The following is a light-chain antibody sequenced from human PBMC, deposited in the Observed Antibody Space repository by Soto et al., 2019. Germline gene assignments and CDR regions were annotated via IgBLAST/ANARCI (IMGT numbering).Light chain of an antibody. V-gene: IGKV3-20*01. J-gene: IGKJ4*01. CDR2: GAS. Sequence: IVMTQSPATLSVSPWERATLSCRASQSVSSSYLAWYQQKPGQAPRLLIYGASSRATGIPDRFSGSGSGTDFTLTISRLEPEDFAVYICQQYGKSPLTFGGGTKVDIK. CDR3: QQYGKSPLT. CDR1: QSVSSSY.